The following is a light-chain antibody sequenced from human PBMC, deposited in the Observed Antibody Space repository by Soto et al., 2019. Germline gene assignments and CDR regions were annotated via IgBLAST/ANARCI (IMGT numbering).Light chain of an antibody. J-gene: IGKJ1*01. CDR2: WAS. CDR3: QQYYGSAPWT. V-gene: IGKV4-1*01. CDR1: QSVLYSPTNKNY. Sequence: DLFVTQSPYSLAVSLGERAAINCKSSQSVLYSPTNKNYLAWYQQKPGQPPKLLIYWASTRESGVPDRFSGSGSETDFTLTINSLQAEDVAVYYCQQYYGSAPWTFGQGTKVDIK.